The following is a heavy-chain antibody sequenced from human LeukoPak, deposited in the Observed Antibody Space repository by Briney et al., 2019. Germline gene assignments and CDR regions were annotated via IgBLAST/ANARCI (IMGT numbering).Heavy chain of an antibody. V-gene: IGHV1-18*01. D-gene: IGHD1-26*01. Sequence: GASVKVSCKPSGYTFISYGITWVRQAPGQGLEWMGWIYAYNGYTNYTQKLRGRVTMTTDTSTSTASMELRSLRSDDTAVYYCARVRVVGASIDAFDLWGQGTMVTVSS. CDR1: GYTFISYG. CDR3: ARVRVVGASIDAFDL. CDR2: IYAYNGYT. J-gene: IGHJ3*01.